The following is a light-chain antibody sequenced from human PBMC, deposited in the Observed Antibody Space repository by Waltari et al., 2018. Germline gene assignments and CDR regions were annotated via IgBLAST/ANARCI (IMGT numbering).Light chain of an antibody. CDR2: GAS. CDR3: QQYEDWPPIT. V-gene: IGKV3-15*01. CDR1: QSVTTS. J-gene: IGKJ4*01. Sequence: EIVMTQSPATVSVSPGERATLSCRASQSVTTSWAWFQQRPGQPPRVLIYGASTRAAGIPARVSGSGSGTEFTLTISSLQSEDFAVYYCQQYEDWPPITFGGGTKVEIK.